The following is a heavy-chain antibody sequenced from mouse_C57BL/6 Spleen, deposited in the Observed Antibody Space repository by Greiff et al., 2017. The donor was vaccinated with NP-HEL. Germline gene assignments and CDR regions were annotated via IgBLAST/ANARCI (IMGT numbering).Heavy chain of an antibody. V-gene: IGHV3-6*01. D-gene: IGHD2-4*01. Sequence: DVKLQESGPGLVKPSQSLSLTCSVTGYSITSGYYWNWIRQFPGNKLEWMGYISYDGSNNYNPSLKNRISITRDTSKNQFFLKLNSVTTEDTATYYCARDYYDYPYAMDYWGQGTSVTVSS. CDR3: ARDYYDYPYAMDY. J-gene: IGHJ4*01. CDR2: ISYDGSN. CDR1: GYSITSGYY.